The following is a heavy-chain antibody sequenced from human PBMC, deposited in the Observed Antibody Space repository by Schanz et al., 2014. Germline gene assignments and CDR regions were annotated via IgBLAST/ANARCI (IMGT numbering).Heavy chain of an antibody. CDR3: AKDSRGSSFDMDV. D-gene: IGHD1-26*01. CDR2: IDRDGGHT. Sequence: VQLEESGGGVVQPGGSLRLSCAASGYTVSSNYMSWVRQAPGKGLEWVSLIDRDGGHTYYADSVKGRFTISRDNSKNSLYLQMNSLRTEDTALYYCAKDSRGSSFDMDVWGQGTTVTVSS. CDR1: GYTVSSNY. V-gene: IGHV3-43*02. J-gene: IGHJ6*02.